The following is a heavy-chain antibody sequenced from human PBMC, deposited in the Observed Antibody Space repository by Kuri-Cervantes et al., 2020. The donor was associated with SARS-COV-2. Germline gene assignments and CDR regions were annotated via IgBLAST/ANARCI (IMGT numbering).Heavy chain of an antibody. Sequence: ESLKISCAASGFTFSSYAMSWVRQAPGKGLGWIGEINHSGSINYNASLKSRVSISIDTSRNQFSLKLSSVTAADTAVYYCVRARQSSGSYSYDYYFGMDVWGQGTTVTVSS. CDR3: VRARQSSGSYSYDYYFGMDV. J-gene: IGHJ6*02. CDR1: GFTFSSYA. CDR2: INHSGSI. V-gene: IGHV4-34*01. D-gene: IGHD3-10*01.